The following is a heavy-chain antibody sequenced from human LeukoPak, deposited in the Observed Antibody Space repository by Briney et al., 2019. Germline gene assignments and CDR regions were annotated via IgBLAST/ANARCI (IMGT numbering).Heavy chain of an antibody. CDR2: IYYSGST. D-gene: IGHD2-15*01. Sequence: SETLSLTRTVSGGSISSSSYYWGWIRQPPGKGLEWIGSIYYSGSTYYNPSLKSRVTISVDRSKNQFSLKLSSVTAADTAVYYCARGSGPLDYWGQGTLVTVSS. J-gene: IGHJ4*02. CDR1: GGSISSSSYY. CDR3: ARGSGPLDY. V-gene: IGHV4-39*07.